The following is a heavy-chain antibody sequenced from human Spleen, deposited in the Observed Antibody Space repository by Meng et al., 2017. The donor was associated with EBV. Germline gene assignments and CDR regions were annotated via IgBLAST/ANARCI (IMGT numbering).Heavy chain of an antibody. CDR1: GYGLIHYP. CDR2: INTNTGDP. Sequence: QVPRVGCGAEGRHPGASVTVSCQASGYGLIHYPIHWVRQAPGQGFEWMGWINTNTGDPTYAQGFKGRFVFSFDTSVSTAYLQITSLESDDTAVYYCARAYGGYSFIGNYLDTWGQGTLVTVSS. V-gene: IGHV7-4-1*02. CDR3: ARAYGGYSFIGNYLDT. J-gene: IGHJ5*02. D-gene: IGHD1-7*01.